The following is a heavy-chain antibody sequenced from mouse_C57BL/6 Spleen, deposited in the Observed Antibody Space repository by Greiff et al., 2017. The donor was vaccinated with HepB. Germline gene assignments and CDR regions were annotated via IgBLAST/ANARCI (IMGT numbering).Heavy chain of an antibody. CDR2: IDPSDSYT. J-gene: IGHJ3*01. CDR3: ARNGVRQGFAY. D-gene: IGHD2-14*01. CDR1: GYTFTSYW. Sequence: VQLQQSGAELVMPGASVKLSCKASGYTFTSYWMHWVKQRPGQGLEWIGEIDPSDSYTNYNQKFKGKSTLTVDKSSSTAYMQLSSLTSEDSAVYYCARNGVRQGFAYWGQGTLVTVSA. V-gene: IGHV1-69*01.